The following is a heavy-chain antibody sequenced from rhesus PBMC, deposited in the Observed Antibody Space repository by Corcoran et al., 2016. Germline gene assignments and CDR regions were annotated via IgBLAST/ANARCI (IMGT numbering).Heavy chain of an antibody. CDR3: AREEGAIAGLAFDF. CDR1: GASISSNW. Sequence: QVQLQESGPGLVKPSETLSLTCTVSGASISSNWWSWIRQPPGKGLEWIGEIKGKRGAPKHTPSLKSRVTISKDASKNQFFLKLSSVTAADAAVYYCAREEGAIAGLAFDFWGQGLRVTVSS. D-gene: IGHD6-25*01. V-gene: IGHV4-80*01. J-gene: IGHJ3*01. CDR2: IKGKRGAP.